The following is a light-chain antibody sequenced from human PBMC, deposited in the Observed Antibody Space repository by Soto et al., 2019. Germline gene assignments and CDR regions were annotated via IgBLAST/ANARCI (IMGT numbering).Light chain of an antibody. CDR3: QKYNGYPGT. CDR1: QSISSW. V-gene: IGKV1-5*03. Sequence: DIQMTQSPSTLSASVGDRVTITCWASQSISSWLAWYQQKPGKAPKLLIYKASNLESGVPSRFSGSGSGKEFTLTISSLQPDDFAAYYFQKYNGYPGTFGQGTKVEIK. J-gene: IGKJ1*01. CDR2: KAS.